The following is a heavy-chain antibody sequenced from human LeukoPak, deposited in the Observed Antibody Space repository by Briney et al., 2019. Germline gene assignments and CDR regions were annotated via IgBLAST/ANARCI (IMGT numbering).Heavy chain of an antibody. CDR3: ARSLLWFGPQYYMDV. Sequence: GGSLGLSCAASGFTFSSYSMNWVRQAPGKGLEWVSSISSSSSYIYYADSVKGRFTISRDNAKNSLYLQMNSLRAEDTAVYYCARSLLWFGPQYYMDVWGKGTTVTVSS. V-gene: IGHV3-21*01. D-gene: IGHD3-10*01. CDR2: ISSSSSYI. J-gene: IGHJ6*03. CDR1: GFTFSSYS.